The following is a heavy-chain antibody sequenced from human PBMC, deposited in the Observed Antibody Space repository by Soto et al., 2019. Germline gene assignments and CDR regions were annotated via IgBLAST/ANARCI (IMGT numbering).Heavy chain of an antibody. Sequence: SETLSLTCTVSGDSISSGGYYWSWIRQHPGKGLEWIGYIYYSGSTYYNPSLKSRVTISVDTSKNQFSLKLSSVTAADTAVYYCARGGYDFWSGYYYEGNWFDPWGQGTLVTVSS. CDR1: GDSISSGGYY. D-gene: IGHD3-3*01. J-gene: IGHJ5*02. CDR2: IYYSGST. CDR3: ARGGYDFWSGYYYEGNWFDP. V-gene: IGHV4-31*03.